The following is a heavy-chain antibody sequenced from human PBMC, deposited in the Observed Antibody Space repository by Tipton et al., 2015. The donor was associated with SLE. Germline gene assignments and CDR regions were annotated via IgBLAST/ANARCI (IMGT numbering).Heavy chain of an antibody. V-gene: IGHV4-59*03. CDR1: GGSISSYY. CDR2: IYYSGST. J-gene: IGHJ4*02. CDR3: ARTPAGDFDY. Sequence: TLSLTCTVSGGSISSYYWSWIRQPPGKGLEWIGYIYYSGSTNYNPSLKSRVTISIDTSKNQFSLRLSSVTAADTAVYYCARTPAGDFDYWGQGTLVTVSS. D-gene: IGHD1-14*01.